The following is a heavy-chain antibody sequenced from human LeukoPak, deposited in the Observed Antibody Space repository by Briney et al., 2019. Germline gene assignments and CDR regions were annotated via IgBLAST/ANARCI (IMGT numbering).Heavy chain of an antibody. CDR1: GFTFSTYA. D-gene: IGHD5-18*01. CDR2: ISGSAGYT. J-gene: IGHJ4*02. V-gene: IGHV3-23*01. Sequence: PGGSLRLSCAASGFTFSTYAMTWVRQAPGKGLEWVSAISGSAGYTYYADSVKGRFTISRDNSKNALYLQMNGLRAEDTAVYYCAKDRVQLGYWGQGTLVTVSS. CDR3: AKDRVQLGY.